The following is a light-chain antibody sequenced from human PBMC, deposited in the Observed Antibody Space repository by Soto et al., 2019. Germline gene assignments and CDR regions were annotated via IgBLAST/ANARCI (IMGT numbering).Light chain of an antibody. CDR3: QQTYNYLIT. Sequence: DIQMTQSPYSPSASVGDRVTNTCRASQTISKYLNWYPQRPGKAPQPLIYFTSSLQGGFPSRLSGAGSGTDCTRTITDVQAEDCSVYYCQQTYNYLITLVQGTRLEIQ. V-gene: IGKV1-39*01. CDR2: FTS. CDR1: QTISKY. J-gene: IGKJ5*01.